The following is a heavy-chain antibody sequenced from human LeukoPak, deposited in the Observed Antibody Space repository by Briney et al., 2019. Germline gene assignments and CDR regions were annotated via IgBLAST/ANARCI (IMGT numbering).Heavy chain of an antibody. CDR3: AKDHSRGELLTEFDY. CDR1: GFTFSSHV. V-gene: IGHV3-23*01. Sequence: PGGSLRLSCAASGFTFSSHVMTWVRQAPGKGLECVSGIIGSGSSTYYADSVKGRFTISRDNSKNTLYLQMNSLRAEDTAVYYCAKDHSRGELLTEFDYWGQGTLVTVSS. D-gene: IGHD1-26*01. J-gene: IGHJ4*02. CDR2: IIGSGSST.